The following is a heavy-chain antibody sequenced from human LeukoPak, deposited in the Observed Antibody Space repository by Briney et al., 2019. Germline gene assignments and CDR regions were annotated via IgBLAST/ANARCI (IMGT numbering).Heavy chain of an antibody. J-gene: IGHJ6*02. Sequence: TGGSLRLSCAASGFTFGSYWMTWVRQAPGKGLEWVAVISYDGNTKYYADSVKGRFTISRDNSKNTLYLQMSSLRAEDTAVYYCAKEGSPMVATTMDVWGQGTTVTVSS. D-gene: IGHD5-12*01. CDR2: ISYDGNTK. CDR3: AKEGSPMVATTMDV. V-gene: IGHV3-30*18. CDR1: GFTFGSYW.